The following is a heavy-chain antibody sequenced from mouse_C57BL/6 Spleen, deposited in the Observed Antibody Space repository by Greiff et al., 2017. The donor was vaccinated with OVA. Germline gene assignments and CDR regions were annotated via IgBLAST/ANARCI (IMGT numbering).Heavy chain of an antibody. CDR2: INPSTGGT. CDR3: ASDDYDAVYFDY. D-gene: IGHD2-4*01. V-gene: IGHV1-42*01. Sequence: EVQLQQSGPELVKPGASVKISCKASGYSFTGYYMHWVKQSPEKSLEWIGVINPSTGGTTYNQKFKAKATLTVDKSSSTAYMQLKSLTSEDSAVFSGASDDYDAVYFDYWGQGTTLTVSS. J-gene: IGHJ2*01. CDR1: GYSFTGYY.